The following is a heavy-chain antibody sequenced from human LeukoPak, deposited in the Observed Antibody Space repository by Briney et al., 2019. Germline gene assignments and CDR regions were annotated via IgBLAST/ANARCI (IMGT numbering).Heavy chain of an antibody. CDR1: GFKFTSSA. V-gene: IGHV3-23*01. CDR3: AKALSGCFDY. CDR2: ISASGTST. Sequence: GGSLRLSCAVSGFKFTSSAMSWVRQAPGKGLEWVSTISASGTSTYYADSAKGRFTISRDNSKDTLYLQMNSLRAEDTAVYYCAKALSGCFDYWGPGTLVTVCS. D-gene: IGHD3-22*01. J-gene: IGHJ4*02.